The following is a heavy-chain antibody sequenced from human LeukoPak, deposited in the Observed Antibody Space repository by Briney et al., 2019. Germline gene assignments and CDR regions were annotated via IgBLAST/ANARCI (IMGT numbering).Heavy chain of an antibody. CDR3: ASLYYFDRSRGWNY. CDR2: IYYSGST. CDR1: GGSISSANYY. Sequence: SETLSLTCTVSGGSISSANYYWGWIRQPPGKGLEWIGSIYYSGSTYYNSSLKSRVTISVDTSKNQFSLKLSSVTSADTAVYYCASLYYFDRSRGWNYWGQGTLVTVSS. J-gene: IGHJ4*02. D-gene: IGHD3-22*01. V-gene: IGHV4-39*01.